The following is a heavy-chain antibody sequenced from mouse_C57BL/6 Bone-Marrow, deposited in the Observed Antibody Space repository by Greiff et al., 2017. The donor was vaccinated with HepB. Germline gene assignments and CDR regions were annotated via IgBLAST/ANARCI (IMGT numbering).Heavy chain of an antibody. V-gene: IGHV1-50*01. CDR1: GYTFTSYW. CDR2: IDPSDSYT. D-gene: IGHD2-4*01. CDR3: ARDGDYDYDY. Sequence: VQLQQPGAELVKPGASVKLSCKASGYTFTSYWMQWVKQRPGQGLEWIGEIDPSDSYTNYNQKLKGKATLTVDTSSSTAYMQLSSLTSEDSAVYYCARDGDYDYDYWGQGTTLTVSS. J-gene: IGHJ2*01.